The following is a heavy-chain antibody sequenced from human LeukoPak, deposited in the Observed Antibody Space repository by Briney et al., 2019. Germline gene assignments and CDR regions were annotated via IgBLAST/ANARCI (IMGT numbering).Heavy chain of an antibody. Sequence: GGSLRLSCAASGFTFSSYAMSWVRQAPGKGLEWVSAISGSGGSTYYADSVKGRFTISRDNAKNSLYLQMNSLRAEDTALYYCARAHCSGGSCYTDYWGQGTLVTVSS. CDR2: ISGSGGST. J-gene: IGHJ4*02. CDR1: GFTFSSYA. V-gene: IGHV3-23*01. CDR3: ARAHCSGGSCYTDY. D-gene: IGHD2-15*01.